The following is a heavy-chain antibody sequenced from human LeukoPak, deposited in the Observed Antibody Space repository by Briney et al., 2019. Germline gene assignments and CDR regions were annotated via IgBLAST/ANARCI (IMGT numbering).Heavy chain of an antibody. CDR1: GFTFSSYG. CDR2: ISSSGSTI. Sequence: GGSLRLSCAASGFTFSSYGMNWVRQAPGKGLEWVSYISSSGSTIYYADSVKGRFTISRDNAKNSLYLQMNSLRAEDSAVYYCAKSGGYCTDGICYHFDYWGQGTLVTVSS. J-gene: IGHJ4*02. CDR3: AKSGGYCTDGICYHFDY. D-gene: IGHD2-8*01. V-gene: IGHV3-48*03.